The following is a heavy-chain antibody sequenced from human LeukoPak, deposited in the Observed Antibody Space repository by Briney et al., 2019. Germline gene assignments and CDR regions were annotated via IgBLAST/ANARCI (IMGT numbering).Heavy chain of an antibody. CDR1: GGSVSSGSYY. J-gene: IGHJ4*02. CDR2: VYNSGTT. D-gene: IGHD6-19*01. V-gene: IGHV4-61*01. CDR3: ARHTSRLASHFDY. Sequence: SETLSLTCTVSGGSVSSGSYYWSWIRQPPGTRLEWIGYVYNSGTTNYNPSFKSRVTMSVDTSKNQFSLKLSSVTAADTAVYYCARHTSRLASHFDYWGQGTLVTVSS.